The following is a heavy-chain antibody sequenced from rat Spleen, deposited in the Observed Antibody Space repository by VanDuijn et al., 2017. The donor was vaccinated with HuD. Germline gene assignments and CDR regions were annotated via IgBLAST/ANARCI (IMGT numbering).Heavy chain of an antibody. V-gene: IGHV5-20*01. Sequence: EVRLVESGGGLVQPGRSTKLSCAASGFTFTNYDMAWVRQAPTKGLEWVASITYDSTTTYYRDFVKGRFTISRDNAKSTLYLQMDSLRSEDTATYYCATEDYGLTGFGYWGQGTLVTVSS. D-gene: IGHD1-3*01. CDR3: ATEDYGLTGFGY. J-gene: IGHJ3*01. CDR1: GFTFTNYD. CDR2: ITYDSTTT.